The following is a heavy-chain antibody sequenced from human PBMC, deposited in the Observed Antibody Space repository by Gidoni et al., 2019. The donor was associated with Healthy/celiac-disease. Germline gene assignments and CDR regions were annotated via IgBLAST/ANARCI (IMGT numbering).Heavy chain of an antibody. CDR2: ISYDGSNK. V-gene: IGHV3-30*03. CDR1: GFTFSSYG. D-gene: IGHD3-9*01. Sequence: QVQLVESGGGVVQPGRSLRRSCAASGFTFSSYGMHVVRQAPGKGLEWVAVISYDGSNKYYADSVKGRFTISRDNSKNTLYLQMNSLRAEDTAVYYCASGDYDILTEGFDYWGQGTLVTVSS. J-gene: IGHJ4*02. CDR3: ASGDYDILTEGFDY.